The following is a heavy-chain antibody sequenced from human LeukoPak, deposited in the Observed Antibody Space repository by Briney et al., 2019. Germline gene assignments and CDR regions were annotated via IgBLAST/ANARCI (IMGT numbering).Heavy chain of an antibody. V-gene: IGHV3-23*01. CDR3: ASLLGAATRWNY. Sequence: GGSLRLSCAASGFTFSNYAINWVRQPPGKGLEWVSVISGSGGGGNTYYADSVKGRFTISRDNSKNTLYLQMNSLRAEDTGVYYCASLLGAATRWNYWGQGILVTVSS. CDR1: GFTFSNYA. J-gene: IGHJ4*02. D-gene: IGHD2-15*01. CDR2: ISGSGGGGNT.